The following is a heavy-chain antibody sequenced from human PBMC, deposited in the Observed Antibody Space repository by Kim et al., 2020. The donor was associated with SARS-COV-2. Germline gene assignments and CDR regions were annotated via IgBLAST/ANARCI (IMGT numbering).Heavy chain of an antibody. CDR2: IYTSGST. CDR1: GGSISSGSYY. CDR3: ARDSLAVGGNWFDP. V-gene: IGHV4-61*02. Sequence: SETLSLTCTVSGGSISSGSYYWSWIRQPAGKVLEWIGRIYTSGSTNYNPSLKSRVTISVDTSKNQFSLKLSSVTAADTAVYYCARDSLAVGGNWFDPWGQGTLVTVSS. D-gene: IGHD6-19*01. J-gene: IGHJ5*02.